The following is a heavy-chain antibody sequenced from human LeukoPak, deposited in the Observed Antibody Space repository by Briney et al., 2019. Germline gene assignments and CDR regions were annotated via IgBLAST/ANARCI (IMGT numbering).Heavy chain of an antibody. CDR2: LDVEDDEP. J-gene: IGHJ6*03. V-gene: IGHV1-24*01. CDR1: GYRLSELS. CDR3: ATEATSPDYNYYMDV. D-gene: IGHD2-2*01. Sequence: ASVKVSCKVSGYRLSELSMHWVRQAPGKGLEWMGGLDVEDDEPIYAQKFQGRVIMTEDTSTDTAYMELSSLRSEDTAVYYCATEATSPDYNYYMDVWGKGTAVTVSS.